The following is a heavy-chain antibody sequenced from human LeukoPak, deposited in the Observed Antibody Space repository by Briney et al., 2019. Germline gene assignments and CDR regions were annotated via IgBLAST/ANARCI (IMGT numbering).Heavy chain of an antibody. J-gene: IGHJ4*02. CDR2: IYSGGST. CDR1: GFTVGSNY. V-gene: IGHV3-66*01. CDR3: ARAGDARGSADY. D-gene: IGHD3-10*01. Sequence: GGSLRLSCAASGFTVGSNYMSWVRQAPGKGLEWVSVIYSGGSTYYADSVKDRFTISRDNSKNTLYLQMNSLRAEDTAVYYCARAGDARGSADYWGQGTLVTVSS.